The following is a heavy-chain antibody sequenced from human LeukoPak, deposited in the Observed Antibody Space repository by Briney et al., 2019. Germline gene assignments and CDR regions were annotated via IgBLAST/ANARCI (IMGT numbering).Heavy chain of an antibody. D-gene: IGHD3-3*01. CDR3: ARHGHYDFWRELYYYYYYMDV. J-gene: IGHJ6*03. Sequence: PSETLSLTCTVSGGSISSYYWSWIRQPPGKGLEWIGYIYYSGSTNYNPSLKSRVTISVDTSKNQFSLKLSSVTAADTAVYYCARHGHYDFWRELYYYYYYMDVWGKGTTVTVSS. V-gene: IGHV4-59*08. CDR1: GGSISSYY. CDR2: IYYSGST.